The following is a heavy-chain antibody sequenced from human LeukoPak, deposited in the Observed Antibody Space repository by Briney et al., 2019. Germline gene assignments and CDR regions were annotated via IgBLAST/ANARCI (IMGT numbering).Heavy chain of an antibody. V-gene: IGHV3-53*01. D-gene: IGHD4-17*01. CDR2: IYSGGST. J-gene: IGHJ3*02. CDR3: ARDSYGGAFDI. CDR1: GFTVSSHY. Sequence: PGGSLRLSCVASGFTVSSHYMSWVRQAPGKGLEWVSVIYSGGSTYYADSVKGQFTISRDNSKNTLYLQMNSLRAEDTAVYYCARDSYGGAFDIWGQGTMVTVSS.